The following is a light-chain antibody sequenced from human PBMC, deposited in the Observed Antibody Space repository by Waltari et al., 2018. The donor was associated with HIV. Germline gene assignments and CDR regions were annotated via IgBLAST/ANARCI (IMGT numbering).Light chain of an antibody. J-gene: IGKJ1*01. Sequence: EIVMTQSPATLSVSPGERATLSCRASQSVSSDLAWYQQKPGQAPRLLIYGASTRATGIPARFIGSGSGTEFTLTNSSLQSEDCAVYYCQQYNNWPPWTFGQGTKVEIK. CDR2: GAS. CDR3: QQYNNWPPWT. CDR1: QSVSSD. V-gene: IGKV3-15*01.